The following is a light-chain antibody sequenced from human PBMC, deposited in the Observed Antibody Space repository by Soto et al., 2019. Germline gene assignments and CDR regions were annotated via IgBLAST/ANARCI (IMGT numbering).Light chain of an antibody. Sequence: ELVLTQTPGALSLSPGERPTLSCRASQSVDSSFLGWYQQKHGQSPRXXIYAASSRASGIPDRFSGSGSGTDLTISINGLDPEDREVYDCQQYGTVPWTFGQGTKVDIK. V-gene: IGKV3-20*01. CDR3: QQYGTVPWT. CDR2: AAS. CDR1: QSVDSSF. J-gene: IGKJ1*01.